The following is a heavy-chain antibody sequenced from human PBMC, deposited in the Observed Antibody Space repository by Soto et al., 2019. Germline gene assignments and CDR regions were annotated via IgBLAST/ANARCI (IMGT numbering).Heavy chain of an antibody. Sequence: SETLSLTCAVSGGSISSSNWWSWVRQPPGKGLEWIGEIYHSGSTNYNPSLKSRVTISVDKSKNQFSLKLSSVTAADTAVYDCANQHPDRLVFDEWGQGTLVTVSS. CDR1: GGSISSSNW. CDR3: ANQHPDRLVFDE. CDR2: IYHSGST. D-gene: IGHD2-2*01. J-gene: IGHJ4*02. V-gene: IGHV4-4*02.